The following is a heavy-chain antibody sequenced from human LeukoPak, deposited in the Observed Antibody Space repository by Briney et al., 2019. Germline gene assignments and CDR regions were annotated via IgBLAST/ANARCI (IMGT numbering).Heavy chain of an antibody. Sequence: GGSLRLSCAASGFTFSSYWMSWVRQAPGKGLEWVANIKQDGSEKYYVDSVKGRFTISRDNAKNSLYLQMNSLRAEDTAVYYCARGGRGWAVAGTSAFDIWGQGTMVTVSS. V-gene: IGHV3-7*01. CDR2: IKQDGSEK. CDR3: ARGGRGWAVAGTSAFDI. D-gene: IGHD6-19*01. J-gene: IGHJ3*02. CDR1: GFTFSSYW.